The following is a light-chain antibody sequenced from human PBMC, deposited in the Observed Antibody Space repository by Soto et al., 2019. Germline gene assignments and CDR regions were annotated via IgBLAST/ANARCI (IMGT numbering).Light chain of an antibody. Sequence: QSVLTQPASVSGSPGQSIAISCTGSSSDVGIYNYVSWYQQHPGKVPKLIIYEVTIRPSGVSNRFSGSKSGNTASLTISGLQAEDEADYYCSSYTTSSPRVFGTGTKVPVL. J-gene: IGLJ1*01. CDR3: SSYTTSSPRV. CDR1: SSDVGIYNY. V-gene: IGLV2-14*01. CDR2: EVT.